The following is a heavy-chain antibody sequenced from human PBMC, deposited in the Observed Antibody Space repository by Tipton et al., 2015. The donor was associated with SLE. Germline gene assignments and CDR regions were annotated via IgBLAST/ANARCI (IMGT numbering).Heavy chain of an antibody. J-gene: IGHJ3*02. Sequence: SLRLSCTASGFTFGDYAMSWFRQAPGKGLEWVGFIRSKAYGGTTEYAASVKGRFTISRDDSKSIAYLQMNSLKTEDTAVYYCTRVSLGNVVVVADDAFDICGQGTMVTVSS. CDR1: GFTFGDYA. CDR2: IRSKAYGGTT. V-gene: IGHV3-49*03. D-gene: IGHD2-15*01. CDR3: TRVSLGNVVVVADDAFDI.